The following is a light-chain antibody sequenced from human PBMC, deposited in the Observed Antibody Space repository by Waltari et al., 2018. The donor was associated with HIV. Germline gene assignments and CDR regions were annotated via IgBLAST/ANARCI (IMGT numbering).Light chain of an antibody. CDR3: QQSYTIPLT. CDR2: SGS. V-gene: IGKV1-39*01. CDR1: QYIQMY. Sequence: DIQLTQSPSSLSASIGDKVTITCRSSQYIQMYLNWYQQRPGKAPDLIIFSGSSLQNGVPSRFTGGGYGTDFTLTISGLRPEDSATYFCQQSYTIPLTFGGGTKLEI. J-gene: IGKJ4*01.